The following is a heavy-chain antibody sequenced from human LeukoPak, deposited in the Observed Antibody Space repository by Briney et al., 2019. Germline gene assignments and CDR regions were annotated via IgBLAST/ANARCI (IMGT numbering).Heavy chain of an antibody. CDR1: GFTFSSYA. J-gene: IGHJ5*02. Sequence: PGGPLRLSCAASGFTFSSYAMHWFRKAPGKGLEWVAVISYDGSNKYYADSVKGRFTISRDNSKNTLYLQMNSLRAEDTAVYYCARDGRQRLTMVRGVPFDPWGQGTLVTVSS. CDR2: ISYDGSNK. V-gene: IGHV3-30*04. CDR3: ARDGRQRLTMVRGVPFDP. D-gene: IGHD3-10*01.